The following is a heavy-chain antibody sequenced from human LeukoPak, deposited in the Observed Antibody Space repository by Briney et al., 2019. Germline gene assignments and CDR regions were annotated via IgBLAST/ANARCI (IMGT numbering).Heavy chain of an antibody. CDR3: ARSGEAAAAPGDWFDP. V-gene: IGHV3-53*01. CDR2: IYSGGST. D-gene: IGHD6-13*01. J-gene: IGHJ5*02. Sequence: GGSLRLSCAASGFTVSSYAMSWVRQAPGKGLEWVSVIYSGGSTYYADSVKGRFTISRDNSKNTLYLQMNSLRAEDTAVYYCARSGEAAAAPGDWFDPWGQGTLVTVSS. CDR1: GFTVSSYA.